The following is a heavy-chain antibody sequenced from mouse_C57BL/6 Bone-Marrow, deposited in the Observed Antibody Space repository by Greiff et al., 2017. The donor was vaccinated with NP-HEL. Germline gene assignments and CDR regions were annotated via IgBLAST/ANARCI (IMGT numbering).Heavy chain of an antibody. CDR3: ARGFAY. CDR2: ISNLAYSI. V-gene: IGHV5-15*04. J-gene: IGHJ3*01. CDR1: GFTFSDYG. Sequence: EVKVEESGGGLVQPGGSLKLSCAASGFTFSDYGMAWVRQAPRKGPEWVAFISNLAYSIYYADTVTGRFTISRENAKNTLYLEMSSLRSEDTAMYYCARGFAYWGQGTLVTVSA.